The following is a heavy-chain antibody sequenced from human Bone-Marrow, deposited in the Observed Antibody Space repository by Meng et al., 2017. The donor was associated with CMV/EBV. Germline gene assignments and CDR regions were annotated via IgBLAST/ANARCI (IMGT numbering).Heavy chain of an antibody. J-gene: IGHJ4*02. V-gene: IGHV3-30*02. CDR1: GFYFKYYV. D-gene: IGHD2-15*01. CDR2: IRFDGANE. Sequence: GESLKISCAASGFYFKYYVMHWVRQAPGKGLEWVASIRFDGANETYVDSVKGRFAISRDNSKNTLYLQMDSLRREDTAVYYCARGVVHLWSVLDFWGQGALVTFSS. CDR3: ARGVVHLWSVLDF.